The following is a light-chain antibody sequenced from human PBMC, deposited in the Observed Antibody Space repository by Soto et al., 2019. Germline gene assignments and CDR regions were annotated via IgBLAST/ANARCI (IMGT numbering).Light chain of an antibody. Sequence: DIQMTQSPSTLSASVGDRVTITCRASQSISSWLAWYQQKPGKAPKLLIYDASSLESGVPSRFSGSGSGTEFTLTISSLQPDDFATYSCQQYNSYSETFCQGTKV. V-gene: IGKV1-5*01. J-gene: IGKJ1*01. CDR1: QSISSW. CDR2: DAS. CDR3: QQYNSYSET.